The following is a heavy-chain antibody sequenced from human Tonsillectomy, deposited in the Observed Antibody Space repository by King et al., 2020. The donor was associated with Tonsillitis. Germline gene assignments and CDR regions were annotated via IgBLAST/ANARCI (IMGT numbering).Heavy chain of an antibody. Sequence: VQLQESGPGRVKPSQTLSLTCTVSGGSISSGGYYWSWIRQHPGKGLEWIGNIYYSGSTYYNPSLKSRVTISVDTSKNQFSLKLSSVTAADTAVYYCARSHRFGDRRVDYWGQGTLVTVSS. CDR2: IYYSGST. D-gene: IGHD3-10*01. V-gene: IGHV4-31*03. J-gene: IGHJ4*02. CDR1: GGSISSGGYY. CDR3: ARSHRFGDRRVDY.